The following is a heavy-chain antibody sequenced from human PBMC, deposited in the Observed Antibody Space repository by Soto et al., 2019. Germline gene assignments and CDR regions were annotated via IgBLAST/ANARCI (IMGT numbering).Heavy chain of an antibody. CDR2: IYHNGAT. V-gene: IGHV4-4*02. J-gene: IGHJ3*01. CDR3: AGPIRYFVKVETFDV. D-gene: IGHD3-9*01. Sequence: SETLSLTCAVSGGSVNSSNYWSWVRQAPGRGLEWIGEIYHNGATNYNPSLKSRAKISVDKSKNQFSLILNSVTAADTAIYYCAGPIRYFVKVETFDVWGQGTMVTVSS. CDR1: GGSVNSSNY.